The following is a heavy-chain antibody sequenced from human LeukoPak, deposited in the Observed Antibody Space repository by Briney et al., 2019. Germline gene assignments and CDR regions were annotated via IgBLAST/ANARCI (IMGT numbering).Heavy chain of an antibody. CDR1: GYTFTSYG. D-gene: IGHD6-19*01. J-gene: IGHJ4*02. Sequence: GASVKVSCKASGYTFTSYGISWVRQAPGQGLEWMGWISAYNGNTNYAQKLQGRVTMTTDTSTSTAYMELRSLRSDDTAVYYCARDLERGAVAGKIFDYWGQGTLVTVSS. CDR2: ISAYNGNT. V-gene: IGHV1-18*01. CDR3: ARDLERGAVAGKIFDY.